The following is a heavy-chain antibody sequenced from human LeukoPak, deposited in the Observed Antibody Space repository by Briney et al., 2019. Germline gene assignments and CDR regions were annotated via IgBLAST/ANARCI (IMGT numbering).Heavy chain of an antibody. CDR1: GYTLTELS. D-gene: IGHD3-9*01. Sequence: ASVKVSFKVSGYTLTELSMHWVRQAPGKGLEWMGGFDPEDGETIYAQKFQGRVTMTEDTSTDTAYMELSSLRSEDTAVYYCATVLYDILTGYYNVIGYFDYWGEGTLVTVSS. CDR2: FDPEDGET. CDR3: ATVLYDILTGYYNVIGYFDY. J-gene: IGHJ4*02. V-gene: IGHV1-24*01.